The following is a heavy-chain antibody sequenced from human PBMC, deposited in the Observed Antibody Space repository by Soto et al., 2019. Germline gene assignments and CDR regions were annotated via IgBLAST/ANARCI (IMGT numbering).Heavy chain of an antibody. Sequence: SETLSLTCTVSGGSISSYYWSWIRQPPGKGLEWIGYIYYSGSTNYNPSLKSRVTISVDTSKNQFSLKLSSVTAADTAVYYCARGGRRVPAAILEYLRFDPWGQGTLVTVSS. CDR3: ARGGRRVPAAILEYLRFDP. D-gene: IGHD2-2*02. J-gene: IGHJ5*02. CDR1: GGSISSYY. CDR2: IYYSGST. V-gene: IGHV4-59*01.